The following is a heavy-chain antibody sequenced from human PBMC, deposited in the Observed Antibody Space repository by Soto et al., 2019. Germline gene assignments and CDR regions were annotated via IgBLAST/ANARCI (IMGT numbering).Heavy chain of an antibody. D-gene: IGHD1-26*01. CDR3: ARRYGGNLDY. J-gene: IGHJ4*02. CDR2: IYYSGST. V-gene: IGHV4-59*08. CDR1: GGSISSYY. Sequence: SETLSLTWTVSGGSISSYYWSWIRQPPGKGLEWIGYIYYSGSTNYNPSLKSRVTISVDTSKNHFSLKLSSVTAADTAVYYCARRYGGNLDYWGQGPLVTVSS.